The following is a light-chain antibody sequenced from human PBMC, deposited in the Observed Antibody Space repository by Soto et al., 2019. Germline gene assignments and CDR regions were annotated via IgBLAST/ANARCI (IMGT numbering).Light chain of an antibody. CDR1: QSVSSY. CDR2: DAS. J-gene: IGKJ2*01. CDR3: QQRSNWPYT. V-gene: IGKV3-11*01. Sequence: EIVLTQSPATLSLSPGERATLSCRASQSVSSYFAWYRQKPGQAPRLLIYDASNRATGIPARFSGSGYGTDFTLTISSLEPEDFAVYCCQQRSNWPYTCGQGIKLEIK.